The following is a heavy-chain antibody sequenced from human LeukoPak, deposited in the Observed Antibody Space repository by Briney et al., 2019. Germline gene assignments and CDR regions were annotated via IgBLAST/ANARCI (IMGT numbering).Heavy chain of an antibody. V-gene: IGHV3-23*01. J-gene: IGHJ6*01. Sequence: GGSLRLSCAASGFTFSGFAMSWVRRTPGKGLEWVSGISGSGDNTLYADSVKARFTISRDNSKNTLYLEMNSLRAEDTAIYYCAKMKGHPLPKYYMDVWGQGTTVTVSS. CDR3: AKMKGHPLPKYYMDV. CDR1: GFTFSGFA. D-gene: IGHD1-26*01. CDR2: ISGSGDNT.